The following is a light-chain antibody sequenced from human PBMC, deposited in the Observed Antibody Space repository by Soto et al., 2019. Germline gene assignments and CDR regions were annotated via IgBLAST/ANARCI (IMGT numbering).Light chain of an antibody. J-gene: IGKJ1*01. V-gene: IGKV1-12*01. CDR3: QQANSFPWT. CDR1: QGINSW. CDR2: AAS. Sequence: DIQMTQSPSSVSASVGDRVTMTCRASQGINSWLAWYQQKPGKAPKLLIYAASNLQSGVPSRFRGSGSGTDFTLTISSLQPEDFATYYCQQANSFPWTFGQGTKVDIK.